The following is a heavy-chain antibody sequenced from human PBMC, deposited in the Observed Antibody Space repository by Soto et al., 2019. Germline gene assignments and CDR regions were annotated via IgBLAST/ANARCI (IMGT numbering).Heavy chain of an antibody. J-gene: IGHJ1*01. CDR1: GVSISGTSYY. Sequence: PSETLSLTCTVSGVSISGTSYYWGWIRQTPAKGLEWIGTIYYSGETFYNPSLKSRVTISIDTSKNHFSLNLTSVTAADSAIYYCARHGSFWGQGALVTVS. CDR3: ARHGSF. CDR2: IYYSGET. D-gene: IGHD3-16*02. V-gene: IGHV4-39*01.